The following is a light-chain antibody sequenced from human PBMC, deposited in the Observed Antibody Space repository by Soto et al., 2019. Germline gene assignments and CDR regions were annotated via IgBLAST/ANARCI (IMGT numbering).Light chain of an antibody. CDR3: SSYTSSSTPYVV. CDR1: SSDVGGYNY. Sequence: QSALTQPASVSGSPGQSITISCTGTSSDVGGYNYVSWYQQHPDKAPKLMIYEVSNRPSGVSNRFSGSKSGNTASLTISGLQAEDEADYYCSSYTSSSTPYVVFGGGTKLTAL. CDR2: EVS. J-gene: IGLJ2*01. V-gene: IGLV2-14*01.